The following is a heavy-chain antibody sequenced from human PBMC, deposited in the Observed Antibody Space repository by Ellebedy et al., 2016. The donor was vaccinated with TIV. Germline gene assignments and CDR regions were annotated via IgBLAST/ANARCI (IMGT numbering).Heavy chain of an antibody. V-gene: IGHV3-48*02. D-gene: IGHD4-11*01. CDR2: ISSSSSTI. CDR1: GFTFSSYS. J-gene: IGHJ6*02. CDR3: ARTTRPPHYHGMDV. Sequence: GESLKISCAASGFTFSSYSMNWVRQAPGKGLEWVSYISSSSSTIYYADSVKGRFTISRDNAKNSLFLQMNSLRDEDTAVYYCARTTRPPHYHGMDVWGPGTTVTVSS.